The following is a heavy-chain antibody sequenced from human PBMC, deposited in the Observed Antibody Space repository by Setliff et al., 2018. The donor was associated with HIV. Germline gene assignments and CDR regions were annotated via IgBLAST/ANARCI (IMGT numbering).Heavy chain of an antibody. CDR2: IYYSGST. J-gene: IGHJ4*02. CDR1: GGSISSSSYY. Sequence: PSETQSLTCTVSGGSISSSSYYWGWVRQPPGKGLEWIGTIYYSGSTYYNPSLRSRVTISVDTSRNQFSLRLSSVTAADTAFYYCARHNPASVPASSPDYWGQGTLVTVSS. CDR3: ARHNPASVPASSPDY. D-gene: IGHD2-2*01. V-gene: IGHV4-39*01.